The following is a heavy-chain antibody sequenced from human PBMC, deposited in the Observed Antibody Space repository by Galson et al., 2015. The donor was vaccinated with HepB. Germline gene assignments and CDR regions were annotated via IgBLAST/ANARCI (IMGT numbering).Heavy chain of an antibody. CDR3: ARDGEVSRGSGYYRGFDY. CDR2: IYYSGNT. Sequence: ETLSLTCTVSGGSISSYSWSWIRQPPGTGLEWIGYIYYSGNTNYNPSLKSRVTISEDTSKNQFSLKLSSVTAADTAVYYCARDGEVSRGSGYYRGFDYWGQGTMVTVSS. V-gene: IGHV4-59*01. D-gene: IGHD3-22*01. CDR1: GGSISSYS. J-gene: IGHJ4*02.